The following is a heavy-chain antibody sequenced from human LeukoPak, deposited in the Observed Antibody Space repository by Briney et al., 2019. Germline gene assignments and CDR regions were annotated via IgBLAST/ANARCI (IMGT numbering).Heavy chain of an antibody. J-gene: IGHJ4*02. V-gene: IGHV3-30*18. CDR2: ISYDGSNK. Sequence: GGSLRLSCAASGFTFSSYGMHWVRQAPGKGLEWVAVISYDGSNKYYADSVKGRFTISRDNSKNTLYLQMNSLRAEDTAVYYCAKERRRITMIVVVTAFDYWGQGTLVTVSS. D-gene: IGHD3-22*01. CDR1: GFTFSSYG. CDR3: AKERRRITMIVVVTAFDY.